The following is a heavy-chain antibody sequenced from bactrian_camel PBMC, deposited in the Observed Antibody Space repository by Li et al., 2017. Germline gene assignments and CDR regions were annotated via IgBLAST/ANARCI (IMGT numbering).Heavy chain of an antibody. D-gene: IGHD4*01. J-gene: IGHJ7*01. CDR2: LDSGGST. V-gene: IGHV3S53*01. CDR1: GATYIKHS. Sequence: VQLVESGGGSVQAGGSLRLSCAASGATYIKHSMGWFRQSSGKEREGVAGLDSGGSTTYADSVKGRFTISRDNAKNTLFLQLNSLKPEDTAMYYCAADESPYCDDGTIAGFMDFWGKGTQVTVS.